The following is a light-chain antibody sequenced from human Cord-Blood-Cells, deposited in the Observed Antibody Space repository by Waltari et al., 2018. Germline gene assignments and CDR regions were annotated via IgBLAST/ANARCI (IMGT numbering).Light chain of an antibody. CDR2: EGS. J-gene: IGLJ3*02. CDR1: SSYVGRYNL. CDR3: CSYAGSSTWV. Sequence: SALTQPASASGSPGQSITISCTGTSSYVGRYNLVSWYQQHPGKAPKLMIYEGSKRPSGVSNRFSGSKSGNTASLTISGLQAEDEADYYCCSYAGSSTWVFGGGTKLTVL. V-gene: IGLV2-23*01.